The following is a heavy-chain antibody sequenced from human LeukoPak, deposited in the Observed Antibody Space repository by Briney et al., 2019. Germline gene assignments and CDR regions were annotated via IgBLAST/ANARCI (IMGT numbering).Heavy chain of an antibody. D-gene: IGHD6-19*01. CDR3: AKVRWDNSGWYYLDS. CDR2: ISYDGSNK. J-gene: IGHJ4*02. CDR1: GFTFSNYA. Sequence: PGRSLRLSCVASGFTFSNYAMHWVRQAPGKGLEWVAVISYDGSNKYYADSVKGRFTISRDNSKSTLLLQMNSLRAEDTAVYYCAKVRWDNSGWYYLDSWGQGTLVTVSS. V-gene: IGHV3-30*04.